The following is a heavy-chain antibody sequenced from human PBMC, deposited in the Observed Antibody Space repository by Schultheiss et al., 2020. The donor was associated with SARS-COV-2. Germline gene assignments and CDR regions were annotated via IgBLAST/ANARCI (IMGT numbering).Heavy chain of an antibody. V-gene: IGHV4-59*08. Sequence: SQTLSLTCTVSGGSISSYYWSWIRQPPGKGLEWIGYIYYSGSTNYNPSLKSRVTISVDTSKNQFSLKLSSVTAADTAVYYCARLHRTTYYYGSGSPNWFDPWGQGTLVTVSS. D-gene: IGHD3-10*01. CDR3: ARLHRTTYYYGSGSPNWFDP. CDR1: GGSISSYY. CDR2: IYYSGST. J-gene: IGHJ5*02.